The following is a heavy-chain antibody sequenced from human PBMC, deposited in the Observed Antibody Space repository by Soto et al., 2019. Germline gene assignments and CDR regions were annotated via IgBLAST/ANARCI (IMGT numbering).Heavy chain of an antibody. CDR2: IYYSGST. V-gene: IGHV4-39*01. CDR1: GGSITSSSYY. J-gene: IGHJ5*02. D-gene: IGHD1-26*01. CDR3: ATQEVGGSYVYSFYP. Sequence: QLHLRESGPGLVKPSETLSLTCTVSGGSITSSSYYWGWIRQPPGKGLEWIGSIYYSGSTYYNPSLKSRVTLSVDTSKNQFSLKLSSVTAADTAVYYCATQEVGGSYVYSFYPWGQGTLVTVSS.